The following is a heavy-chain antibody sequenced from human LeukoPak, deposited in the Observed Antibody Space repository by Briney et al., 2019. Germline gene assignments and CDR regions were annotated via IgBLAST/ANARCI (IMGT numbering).Heavy chain of an antibody. V-gene: IGHV3-23*01. J-gene: IGHJ4*02. CDR3: AKRGVVIRVFLVGFHKEAYYFES. CDR1: GITLSNYG. CDR2: ISGSGGGT. Sequence: AGGSLRLSCAVSGITLSNYGMSWVRQAPGKGLEWVAGISGSGGGTSYADSVEGRFTISRDNAKNTLFLQMNSLRVEDTAVYFCAKRGVVIRVFLVGFHKEAYYFESWGQGAQVTVSS. D-gene: IGHD3-3*01.